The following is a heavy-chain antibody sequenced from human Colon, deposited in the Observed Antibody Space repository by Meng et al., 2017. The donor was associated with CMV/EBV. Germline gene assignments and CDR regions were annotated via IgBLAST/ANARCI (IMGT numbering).Heavy chain of an antibody. CDR1: GFTFSDYA. J-gene: IGHJ4*02. V-gene: IGHV3-23*01. Sequence: GESLKISCVVSGFTFSDYAMTWVRRGPGKGLEWVSSISGSGSSTYYADSVKGRFTISRDNSDNTLHLQMNSMRAEDTAVYYCAKGGSYYPHPSFYFDYWGQGTQVTVSS. CDR2: ISGSGSST. CDR3: AKGGSYYPHPSFYFDY. D-gene: IGHD1-26*01.